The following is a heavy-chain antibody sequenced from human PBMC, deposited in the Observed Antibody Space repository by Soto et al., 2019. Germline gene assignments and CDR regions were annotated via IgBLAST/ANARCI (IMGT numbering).Heavy chain of an antibody. D-gene: IGHD3-10*01. CDR2: IFYSGST. CDR3: ARTHYYNSNWYFYY. J-gene: IGHJ4*02. CDR1: GGSISTSRSY. Sequence: SETLSLTCSVSGGSISTSRSYWAWIRQPPGKGLEWLANIFYSGSTFYNPSLASRVSVSVDTSKNQFSLKLTSVTAADTAVYFCARTHYYNSNWYFYYWGQGTLVTVSS. V-gene: IGHV4-39*07.